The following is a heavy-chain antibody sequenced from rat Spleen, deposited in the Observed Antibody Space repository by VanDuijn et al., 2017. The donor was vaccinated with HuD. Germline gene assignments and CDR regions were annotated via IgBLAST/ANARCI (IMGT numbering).Heavy chain of an antibody. CDR2: IWSGGNT. J-gene: IGHJ2*01. V-gene: IGHV2-4*01. CDR1: GFSLTNYG. Sequence: QVQLKESGPGLVQPSQTLSLTCTVSGFSLTNYGVSWVRQPPGKGLEWIGAIWSGGNTAYNSALKSRLSISRDTSKSQVFLKINSLQTEDTAIYYCTRDLAAGYYYFDYWGQGVMVTVSS. D-gene: IGHD1-2*01. CDR3: TRDLAAGYYYFDY.